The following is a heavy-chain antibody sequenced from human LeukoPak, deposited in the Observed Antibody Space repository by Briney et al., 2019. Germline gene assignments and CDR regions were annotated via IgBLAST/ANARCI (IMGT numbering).Heavy chain of an antibody. V-gene: IGHV3-23*01. D-gene: IGHD3-10*01. CDR1: GFTFSSYA. Sequence: PGGSLRLSCAASGFTFSSYAMSWVCQAPGKGLEWVSGISGSNTYYADSVKGRFTLSRDNSKNTLYLRMNSLRAEDTAVYFCARTPYLYFGSGSYQFDYWGQGTLVTVSS. CDR2: ISGSNT. J-gene: IGHJ4*02. CDR3: ARTPYLYFGSGSYQFDY.